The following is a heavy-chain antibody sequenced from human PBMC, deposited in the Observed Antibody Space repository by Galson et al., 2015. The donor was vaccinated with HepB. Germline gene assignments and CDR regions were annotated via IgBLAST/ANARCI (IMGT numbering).Heavy chain of an antibody. CDR1: GFTFSDYY. Sequence: SLRLSCAASGFTFSDYYMSWIRQAPGKGLEWVSAISGSGGSTYYADSVKGRFTISRDNSKNTLYLQMNSLRAEDTAVYYCARDEGRYFDYWGQGTLVTVSS. J-gene: IGHJ4*02. V-gene: IGHV3-23*01. CDR2: ISGSGGST. CDR3: ARDEGRYFDY.